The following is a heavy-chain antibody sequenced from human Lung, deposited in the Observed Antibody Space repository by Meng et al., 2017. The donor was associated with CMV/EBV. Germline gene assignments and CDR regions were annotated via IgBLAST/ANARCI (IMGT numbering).Heavy chain of an antibody. CDR2: INSDGSTT. CDR1: GFTFSTYW. D-gene: IGHD2-15*01. J-gene: IGHJ6*02. Sequence: GGSLRLXCAASGFTFSTYWMHWVRQTPGTGLVWVSRINSDGSTTTYADSVKGRFTISRDNAKNTLYLQMSSLRAEDSAVYYCVRDGKYCSSGTCDYYIMDLWGQGXTVTVSS. V-gene: IGHV3-74*01. CDR3: VRDGKYCSSGTCDYYIMDL.